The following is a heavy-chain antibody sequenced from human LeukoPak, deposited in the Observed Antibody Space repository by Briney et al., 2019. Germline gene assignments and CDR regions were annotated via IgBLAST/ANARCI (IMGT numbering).Heavy chain of an antibody. CDR1: GDSISSYY. V-gene: IGHV4-4*07. Sequence: SETLSPTCTVSGDSISSYYWSWIRQPAGKGLEWIGRIYTSGSTNYNPSLRSRVTMSVDTSKNQFSLKLSSVTAADTAMYYCARDRSREPGRATYYYYYMDVWGKGTTVTISS. J-gene: IGHJ6*03. D-gene: IGHD1-26*01. CDR3: ARDRSREPGRATYYYYYMDV. CDR2: IYTSGST.